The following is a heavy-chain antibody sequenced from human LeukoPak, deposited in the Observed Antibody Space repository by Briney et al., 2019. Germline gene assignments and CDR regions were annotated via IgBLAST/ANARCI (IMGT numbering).Heavy chain of an antibody. D-gene: IGHD2-2*01. CDR3: ASQGYCSSTSCYRDYYYYMDV. CDR1: GGTFSSYT. J-gene: IGHJ6*03. CDR2: IVPIFGTA. Sequence: ASVEVSCKASGGTFSSYTISWVRQAPGQGLEWMGGIVPIFGTANYAQKFQGRVTITADESTSTAYMELSSLRSEDTAVYYCASQGYCSSTSCYRDYYYYMDVWGEGTTVTISS. V-gene: IGHV1-69*13.